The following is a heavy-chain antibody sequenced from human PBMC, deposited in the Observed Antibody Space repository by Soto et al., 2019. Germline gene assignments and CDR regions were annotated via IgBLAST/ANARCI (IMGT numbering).Heavy chain of an antibody. CDR3: ARGPRGSGSYYTYYYYGMDV. V-gene: IGHV4-30-2*01. D-gene: IGHD3-10*01. CDR1: GGSISSGGYS. Sequence: PSETLSLTCAVSGGSISSGGYSWSWIRQPPGKGLEWIGYIYRSGSTYYNPSLKSRVTISVDRSKNQFSLKLSPVTAADTAVYYCARGPRGSGSYYTYYYYGMDVWGQGTTVTVSS. J-gene: IGHJ6*02. CDR2: IYRSGST.